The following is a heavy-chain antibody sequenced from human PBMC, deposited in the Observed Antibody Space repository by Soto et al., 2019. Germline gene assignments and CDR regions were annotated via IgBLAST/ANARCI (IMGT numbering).Heavy chain of an antibody. CDR3: ARGVRIADYYYYGMDV. V-gene: IGHV3-74*01. J-gene: IGHJ6*02. CDR2: INSDGSST. CDR1: GFTFSSYW. D-gene: IGHD6-13*01. Sequence: EVQLVESGGGFVQPGGSLRLSCAASGFTFSSYWMHWVRQAPGKGLVWVSRINSDGSSTSYADSVKGRYPISRDNAKNTLYLQMNSLRAEDTAVYYCARGVRIADYYYYGMDVWGQGTTVTVSS.